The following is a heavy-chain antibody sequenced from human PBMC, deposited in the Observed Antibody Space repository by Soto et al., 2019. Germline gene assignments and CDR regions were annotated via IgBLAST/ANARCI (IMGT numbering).Heavy chain of an antibody. CDR3: ARGYYDFWSGYFMDV. Sequence: PSETLSLTCTVSGGSISSYYWSWIRQPPGKGLEWIGYIYYSGSTNYNPSIKSRVTISVDTSKNQFSLKLSSVTAADTAVYYCARGYYDFWSGYFMDVWGQGTTVTVSS. CDR1: GGSISSYY. CDR2: IYYSGST. V-gene: IGHV4-59*01. D-gene: IGHD3-3*01. J-gene: IGHJ6*02.